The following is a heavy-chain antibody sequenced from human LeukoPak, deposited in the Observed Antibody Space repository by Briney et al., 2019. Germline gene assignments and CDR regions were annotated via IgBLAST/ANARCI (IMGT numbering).Heavy chain of an antibody. CDR1: GGSISSGGYY. CDR2: IYYSGNT. V-gene: IGHV4-31*03. D-gene: IGHD1-7*01. CDR3: ARDRARFNWNYGSYGMDV. J-gene: IGHJ6*02. Sequence: PSEILSLTCTVSGGSISSGGYYWSWIRQHPGKGLEWIGYIYYSGNTYYNPSLKSRVIISVDTSKTQFSLKLSSVTAADTAVYYCARDRARFNWNYGSYGMDVWGQGTTVTVSS.